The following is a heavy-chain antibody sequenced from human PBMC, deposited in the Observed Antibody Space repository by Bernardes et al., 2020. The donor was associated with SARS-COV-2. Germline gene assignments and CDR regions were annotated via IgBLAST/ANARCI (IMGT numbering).Heavy chain of an antibody. V-gene: IGHV3-13*01. J-gene: IGHJ6*02. CDR1: GFTFSSYD. Sequence: GGSLRLSCAASGFTFSSYDMHWVRQATGKGLEWVSAIGTAGDTYYPGSVKGRFTISRENAKNSLYLQMNSLRAGDTAVYYCARAWYGSGSYYGPNIKYYYYGMDVWGQGTTVTVSS. D-gene: IGHD3-10*01. CDR2: IGTAGDT. CDR3: ARAWYGSGSYYGPNIKYYYYGMDV.